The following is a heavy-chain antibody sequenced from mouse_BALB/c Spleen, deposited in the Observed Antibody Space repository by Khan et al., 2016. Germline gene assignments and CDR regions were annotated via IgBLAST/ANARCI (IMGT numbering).Heavy chain of an antibody. D-gene: IGHD2-10*02. J-gene: IGHJ3*01. CDR3: AREYGNYGDWFGY. V-gene: IGHV3-2*02. Sequence: EVQLQESGPGLVKPSQSLSLTCTVTGYSITSDYAWNWIRQFPGNKLEWMGYISYSGITIYNPSLKSRISITRDTLNNQFFLQFHSVTTEDAATYYCAREYGNYGDWFGYWGQGTLVTVSA. CDR1: GYSITSDYA. CDR2: ISYSGIT.